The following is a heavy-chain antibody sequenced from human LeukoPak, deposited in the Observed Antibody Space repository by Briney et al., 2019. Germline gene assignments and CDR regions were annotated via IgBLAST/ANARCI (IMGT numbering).Heavy chain of an antibody. J-gene: IGHJ4*02. Sequence: ASVKVSCKASGGTFSSYAISWVRQATGQGLEWMGWMNPNSGNTGYAQKFQGRVTMTRNTSISTAYMELSSLRSEDTAVYYCARASIAAAGRPFDYWGQGTLVTVSS. CDR1: GGTFSSYA. V-gene: IGHV1-8*02. CDR3: ARASIAAAGRPFDY. D-gene: IGHD6-13*01. CDR2: MNPNSGNT.